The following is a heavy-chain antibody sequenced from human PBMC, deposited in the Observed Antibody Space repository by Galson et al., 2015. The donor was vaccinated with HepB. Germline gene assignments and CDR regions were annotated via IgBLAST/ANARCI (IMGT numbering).Heavy chain of an antibody. CDR3: ARQTADYYSYYFDY. V-gene: IGHV5-51*01. CDR2: IYPDDSDT. J-gene: IGHJ4*02. Sequence: QSGAEVKKPGESLRISCQASGYSFTNYWIGWVRQMPGKGLEWMGIIYPDDSDTTYSPSFRGQVTISADESISTAYLRWSGLQASDTAMYDCARQTADYYSYYFDYWGQGTLVTVPS. D-gene: IGHD2-21*02. CDR1: GYSFTNYW.